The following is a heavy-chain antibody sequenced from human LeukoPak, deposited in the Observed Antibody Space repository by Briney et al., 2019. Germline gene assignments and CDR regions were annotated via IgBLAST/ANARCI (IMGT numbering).Heavy chain of an antibody. J-gene: IGHJ4*02. CDR2: ISFDKTTK. CDR3: VRDVQGREETVVGDY. CDR1: GFTFSNYG. Sequence: GRSLRLSCAASGFTFSNYGMHWVRQPPGKGLEWVAVISFDKTTKDYGDSVKGRFTISRDNSENKVYLQMNNVRVDDTAVYYCVRDVQGREETVVGDYWGQGTRVTVSS. D-gene: IGHD3-22*01. V-gene: IGHV3-33*08.